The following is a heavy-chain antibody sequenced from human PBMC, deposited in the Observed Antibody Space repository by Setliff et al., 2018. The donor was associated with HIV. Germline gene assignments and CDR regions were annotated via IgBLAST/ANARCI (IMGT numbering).Heavy chain of an antibody. CDR1: GGSISSHY. CDR3: AREVETYYNFWSSEQNAFDI. CDR2: IYYTGST. V-gene: IGHV4-59*11. D-gene: IGHD3-3*01. J-gene: IGHJ3*02. Sequence: ETPSLTCTVSGGSISSHYWSWIRQPPGKGLEWIGNIYYTGSTNYNPSLKSRVTVSVDSSRNQFSLKLNSMTAADTAVYYCAREVETYYNFWSSEQNAFDIWGQGTLVTVSS.